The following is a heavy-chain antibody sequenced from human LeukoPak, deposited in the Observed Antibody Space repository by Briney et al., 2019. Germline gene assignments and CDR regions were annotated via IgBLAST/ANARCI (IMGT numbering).Heavy chain of an antibody. CDR2: IRYDGSNK. J-gene: IGHJ4*02. CDR3: AKDATVTSGLVDY. V-gene: IGHV3-30*02. CDR1: GFTFSSYG. Sequence: PGGSLRLSCAASGFTFSSYGMHWVRQAPGKGLEWVAFIRYDGSNKYYADSVKGRFIISRDNSKNTLYLQMNSLRAEDTAVYYCAKDATVTSGLVDYWGQGTLVTVSS. D-gene: IGHD4-11*01.